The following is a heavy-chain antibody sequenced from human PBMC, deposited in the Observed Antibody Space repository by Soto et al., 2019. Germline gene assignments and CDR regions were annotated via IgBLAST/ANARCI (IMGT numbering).Heavy chain of an antibody. CDR1: DGSHRCYY. Sequence: SPMLPLTFTVSDGSHRCYYLGWVRQPPGKWLEWIAEINNSGTPNYDPSLKSRVTISVATSKNQFSLTVNSVTPADTAVYYCARGEITLLGGMDVWGQGTTVTV. V-gene: IGHV4-34*01. CDR3: ARGEITLLGGMDV. J-gene: IGHJ6*02. CDR2: INNSGTP. D-gene: IGHD3-10*01.